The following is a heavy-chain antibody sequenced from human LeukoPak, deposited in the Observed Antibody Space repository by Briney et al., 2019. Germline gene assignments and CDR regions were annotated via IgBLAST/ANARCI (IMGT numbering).Heavy chain of an antibody. Sequence: GGSLRLSCAASGFTFSSYGMHWVRQAPGKGLEWVAFIRYDGSHKYYADSVKGRFTISRDNSKNTLYLQMNSLRAEDTAVYYCARDYYDSSGYYFWAFDIWGQGTMVTVSS. D-gene: IGHD3-22*01. CDR2: IRYDGSHK. CDR3: ARDYYDSSGYYFWAFDI. V-gene: IGHV3-30*02. CDR1: GFTFSSYG. J-gene: IGHJ3*02.